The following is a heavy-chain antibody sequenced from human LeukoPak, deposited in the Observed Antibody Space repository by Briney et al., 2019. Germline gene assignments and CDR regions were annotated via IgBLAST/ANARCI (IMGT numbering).Heavy chain of an antibody. Sequence: SETLSLTCTVSGGSISSGSYYWSWIRQPPGKGLEWIGYIYYSGSTNYNPSLKSRVTISVDTSKNQFSLKLSSVTAADTAVYYCARRTMVRGFGYYYYGMDVWGQGTTVTVSS. D-gene: IGHD3-10*01. CDR2: IYYSGST. CDR1: GGSISSGSYY. CDR3: ARRTMVRGFGYYYYGMDV. V-gene: IGHV4-61*01. J-gene: IGHJ6*02.